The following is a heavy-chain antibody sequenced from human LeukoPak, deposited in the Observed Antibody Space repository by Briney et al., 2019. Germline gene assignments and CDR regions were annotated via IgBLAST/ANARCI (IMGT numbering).Heavy chain of an antibody. V-gene: IGHV3-48*01. Sequence: GGSLRLSCAASGFTFSSYSMNWVRQAPGKGLEWVSYISSSSSTIYYADSVKGRFTISRDNAKNSLYLQMNSLRAEDTAVYYCAREYNWNDGRDAFDIWAKGTMVTVSS. J-gene: IGHJ3*02. CDR1: GFTFSSYS. D-gene: IGHD1-1*01. CDR2: ISSSSSTI. CDR3: AREYNWNDGRDAFDI.